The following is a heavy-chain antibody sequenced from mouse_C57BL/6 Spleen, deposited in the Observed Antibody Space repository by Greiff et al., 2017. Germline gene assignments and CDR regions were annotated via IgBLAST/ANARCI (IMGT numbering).Heavy chain of an antibody. J-gene: IGHJ2*01. V-gene: IGHV1-18*01. Sequence: VQLQQSGPELVKPGASVKIPCKASGYTFTDYNMDWVKQSHGKSLEWIGDINPNNGGTTYNQKFKGKATLTVDKSSSTAYMKLRSLTSEDTAVYYCGSLGRNYFDYWGQGTTLTVSS. D-gene: IGHD4-1*01. CDR2: INPNNGGT. CDR1: GYTFTDYN. CDR3: GSLGRNYFDY.